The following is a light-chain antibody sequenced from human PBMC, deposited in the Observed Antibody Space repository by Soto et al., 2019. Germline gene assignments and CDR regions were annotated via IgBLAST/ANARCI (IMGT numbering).Light chain of an antibody. CDR3: TSYTTSRIWV. CDR2: EVS. CDR1: SGDVGHYNY. V-gene: IGLV2-14*01. J-gene: IGLJ3*02. Sequence: QSALTQPASVSGSPGQSITISCTGSSGDVGHYNYVSWYQQHPGKAPKIMIYEVSNRPSGVSNRFSGSKSGNTASLIISGIKAEDEADYSCTSYTTSRIWVFGGGTKLTV.